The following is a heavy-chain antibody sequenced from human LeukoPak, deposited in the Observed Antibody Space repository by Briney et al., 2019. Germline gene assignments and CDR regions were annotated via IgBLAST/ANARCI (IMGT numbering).Heavy chain of an antibody. CDR3: ARGGLAVAIDY. V-gene: IGHV4-38-2*02. Sequence: SETLSLTCTVSGYSISSGYYWGWIRQPPGKGLEWIGSMYHSGSTYYNPSLKSRVTISLDTSKNQFSLKLSSVTAADTAVYYCARGGLAVAIDYWGQGTLVTVSS. D-gene: IGHD6-19*01. J-gene: IGHJ4*02. CDR2: MYHSGST. CDR1: GYSISSGYY.